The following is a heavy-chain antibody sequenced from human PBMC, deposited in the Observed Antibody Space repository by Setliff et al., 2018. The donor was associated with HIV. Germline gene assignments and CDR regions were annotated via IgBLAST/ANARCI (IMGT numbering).Heavy chain of an antibody. CDR2: IKSKTDGGTT. CDR3: GRAKSWYYYMDV. J-gene: IGHJ6*03. V-gene: IGHV3-15*01. D-gene: IGHD2-15*01. CDR1: GFTFSGSA. Sequence: PGGSLRLSCAASGFTFSGSAMHWVRQASGKGLEWVGRIKSKTDGGTTDYAAPVKGRFTISRDDSKSIAYLQMNSLTAEDTAVYYCGRAKSWYYYMDVWGKGTTVTVSS.